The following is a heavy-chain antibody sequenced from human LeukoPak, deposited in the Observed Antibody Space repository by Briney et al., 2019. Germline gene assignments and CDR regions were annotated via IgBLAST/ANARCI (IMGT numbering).Heavy chain of an antibody. Sequence: SETLSLTCSVSGGSISGYYWSWMRHPPGKGLEWIGYIYYSGSTNYNPSLKSRVTISVDTSKNQLSLKLSSVTAADTATYYCARGSGWYYYWGQGTLVTVSS. CDR1: GGSISGYY. CDR2: IYYSGST. V-gene: IGHV4-59*01. J-gene: IGHJ4*02. CDR3: ARGSGWYYY. D-gene: IGHD6-19*01.